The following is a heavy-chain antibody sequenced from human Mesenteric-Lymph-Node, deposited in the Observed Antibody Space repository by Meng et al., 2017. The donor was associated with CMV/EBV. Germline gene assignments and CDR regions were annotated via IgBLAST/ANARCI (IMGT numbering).Heavy chain of an antibody. CDR1: GFTFSSYS. Sequence: GESLKISCAASGFTFSSYSMNWVRQAPGKGLVWVSRIDTDGSSTSYADSVKGRFTISRDNAKNTLYLQLNSLRAEDTTVYYCARGHYSGSYYDYWGQGTLVTVSS. CDR2: IDTDGSST. J-gene: IGHJ4*02. V-gene: IGHV3-74*01. CDR3: ARGHYSGSYYDY. D-gene: IGHD1-26*01.